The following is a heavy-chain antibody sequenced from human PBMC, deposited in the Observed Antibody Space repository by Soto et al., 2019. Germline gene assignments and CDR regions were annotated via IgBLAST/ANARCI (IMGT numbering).Heavy chain of an antibody. J-gene: IGHJ3*02. CDR3: ARDTGYDHDAFDI. CDR1: GYSFITSYH. CDR2: INPTGSMT. Sequence: QVQLVQSGAEVKKPGASVKGSCKASGYSFITSYHMHWVRQAPGQGLEWMGIINPTGSMTRYSQKFQGRLTMTRDTSTATDYMELSNLTSEDTAVYFCARDTGYDHDAFDIWGQGTRVTVSS. V-gene: IGHV1-46*01. D-gene: IGHD5-12*01.